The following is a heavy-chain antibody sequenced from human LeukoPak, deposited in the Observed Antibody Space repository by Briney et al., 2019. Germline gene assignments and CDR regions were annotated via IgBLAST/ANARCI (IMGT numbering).Heavy chain of an antibody. V-gene: IGHV4-61*02. D-gene: IGHD1-26*01. CDR1: GHSISSRSYY. Sequence: SETLSLTCTVSGHSISSRSYYWSWIRQPAGKRLEWIGRIYTSGTTNYNPSLKSRVTMSVDTSKNQFSLRLSSVTAADTAMYYCAATTIGWFDPWGQGTLVTVSS. CDR2: IYTSGTT. CDR3: AATTIGWFDP. J-gene: IGHJ5*02.